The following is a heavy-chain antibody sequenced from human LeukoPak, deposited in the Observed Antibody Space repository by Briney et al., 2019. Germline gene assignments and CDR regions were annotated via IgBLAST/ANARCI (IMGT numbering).Heavy chain of an antibody. V-gene: IGHV3-30*02. D-gene: IGHD2-2*01. Sequence: GGALRLSCSASGFTFSSYGMHWVRQAPGKGLEWVAFIRYDGSNKYYADSVKGRFTIFRDNSKNTLYLQMNSLRAEDTAVYYCAKETRVCSSTSCILGAFDIWGQGTMVTVSS. CDR3: AKETRVCSSTSCILGAFDI. J-gene: IGHJ3*02. CDR2: IRYDGSNK. CDR1: GFTFSSYG.